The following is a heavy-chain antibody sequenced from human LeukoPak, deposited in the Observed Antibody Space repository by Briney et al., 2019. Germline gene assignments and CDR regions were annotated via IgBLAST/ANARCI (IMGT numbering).Heavy chain of an antibody. CDR1: GFTFSSYG. CDR3: AKSSVGATSDY. CDR2: ISYDGSNK. Sequence: PGGSLRLSCVASGFTFSSYGMHWVRQAPGKGLEWVAVISYDGSNKYYADSVKGRFTISRDNSKNTLYLQMNSLRAEDTAVYYCAKSSVGATSDYWGQGTLVTVSS. V-gene: IGHV3-30*18. D-gene: IGHD1-26*01. J-gene: IGHJ4*02.